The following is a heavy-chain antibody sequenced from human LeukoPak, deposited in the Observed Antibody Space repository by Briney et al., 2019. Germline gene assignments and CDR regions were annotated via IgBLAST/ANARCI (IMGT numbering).Heavy chain of an antibody. J-gene: IGHJ5*02. CDR2: IKQDGSEK. CDR3: ARGLPRKHFGVVIMQNNWFDP. Sequence: GGSLRLSCAASGFTFSSYWMSWVRQAPGKGLEWVANIKQDGSEKYYVDSVKGRFTISRDNAKNSLYLQMNSLRAEDTAVYYCARGLPRKHFGVVIMQNNWFDPWGQGTLVTVSS. V-gene: IGHV3-7*01. D-gene: IGHD3-3*01. CDR1: GFTFSSYW.